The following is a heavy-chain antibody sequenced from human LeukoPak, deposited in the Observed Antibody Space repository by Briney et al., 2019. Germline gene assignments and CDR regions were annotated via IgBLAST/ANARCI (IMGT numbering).Heavy chain of an antibody. CDR3: ARRSEVARATAQFDY. CDR2: IYPGDSDT. J-gene: IGHJ4*02. D-gene: IGHD6-13*01. Sequence: GESLKISCKASGYIFANYWIGWVRQMPGKGLEWMGIIYPGDSDTRYSPSFQGQVTISADKSISTAYLQWSSLKASDTAMYYCARRSEVARATAQFDYWGQGTLVTVSS. CDR1: GYIFANYW. V-gene: IGHV5-51*01.